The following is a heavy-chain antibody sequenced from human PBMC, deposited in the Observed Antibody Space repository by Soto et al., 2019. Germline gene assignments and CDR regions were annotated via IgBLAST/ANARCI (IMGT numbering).Heavy chain of an antibody. CDR3: ARVGYCSSTSCYEAFDI. D-gene: IGHD2-2*01. Sequence: EVQLVESGGGLVQPGGSLRLSCAASGFTFSSYEMNWVRQAPGKGLEWVSYISSSGSTIYYADSVKGRFTISRDNAKNSLYLQMYSLRAEDTAVYYCARVGYCSSTSCYEAFDIWGQGTMVTVSS. CDR2: ISSSGSTI. J-gene: IGHJ3*02. CDR1: GFTFSSYE. V-gene: IGHV3-48*03.